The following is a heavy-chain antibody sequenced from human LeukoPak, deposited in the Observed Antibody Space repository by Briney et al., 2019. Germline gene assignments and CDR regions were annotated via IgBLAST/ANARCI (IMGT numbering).Heavy chain of an antibody. CDR1: GFTFSSYA. J-gene: IGHJ6*03. CDR2: IYSGGST. CDR3: ARERGYCSSTSCYTNYYYYMDV. D-gene: IGHD2-2*02. Sequence: GGSLRLSCAASGFTFSSYAMSWVRQAPGKGLEWVSVIYSGGSTYYADSVKGRFTISRDNSKNTLYLQMNSLRAEDTAVYYCARERGYCSSTSCYTNYYYYMDVWGKGTTVTVSS. V-gene: IGHV3-53*01.